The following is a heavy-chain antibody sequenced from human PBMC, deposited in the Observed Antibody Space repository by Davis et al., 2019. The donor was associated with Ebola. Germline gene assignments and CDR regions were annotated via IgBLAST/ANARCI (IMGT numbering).Heavy chain of an antibody. Sequence: AASVKVSCKASGYTFTSYGISWVRQAPGQGLEWMGWISAYNGNTNYAQKLQGRVPMTTDTSTSPAYMELRSLRSDDTAVYYCARGGWFGDLFYYGVDVWGQGTTVTVSS. CDR2: ISAYNGNT. CDR1: GYTFTSYG. J-gene: IGHJ6*02. D-gene: IGHD3-10*01. V-gene: IGHV1-18*01. CDR3: ARGGWFGDLFYYGVDV.